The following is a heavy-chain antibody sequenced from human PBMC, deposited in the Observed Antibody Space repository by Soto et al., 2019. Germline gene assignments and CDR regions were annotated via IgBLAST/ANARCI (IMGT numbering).Heavy chain of an antibody. J-gene: IGHJ5*02. Sequence: QVQLVESGGGVVQPGRSLRLSCAASGFIFSSYAMHWVPQAPGKGLEWVAFISYEGSNKYYADSVKGRFTISRDNSKNTLYLQMNSLRAEDTAVYYCARVSALRAFDPWGQGTLVTVSS. CDR1: GFIFSSYA. CDR3: ARVSALRAFDP. V-gene: IGHV3-30-3*01. CDR2: ISYEGSNK. D-gene: IGHD2-15*01.